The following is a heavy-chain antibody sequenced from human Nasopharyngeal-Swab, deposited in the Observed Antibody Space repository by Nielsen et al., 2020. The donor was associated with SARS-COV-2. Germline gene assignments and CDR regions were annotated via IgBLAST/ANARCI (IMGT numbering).Heavy chain of an antibody. Sequence: SVKVSCKASGGTFSSYDLSWVRQAPGQGLEWIGRIIPILTIPNYAQKFQGRVTITADRSTSTAYMELRSLRSEDTAVYYCATLPQLGERDMDIWGQGTMVTVSS. D-gene: IGHD1-1*01. CDR1: GGTFSSYD. J-gene: IGHJ3*02. CDR2: IIPILTIP. CDR3: ATLPQLGERDMDI. V-gene: IGHV1-69*04.